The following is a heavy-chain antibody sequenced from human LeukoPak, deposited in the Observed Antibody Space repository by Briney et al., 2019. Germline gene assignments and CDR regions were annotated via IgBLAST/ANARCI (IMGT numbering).Heavy chain of an antibody. CDR3: ARVLRLLEWVPHYYMDV. CDR2: IKQDGSEK. D-gene: IGHD3-3*01. CDR1: GFTFSSYW. Sequence: PGGSLRLSCAASGFTFSSYWMSWVRQAPGKGLEWVANIKQDGSEKYYVDSVKGRFTISRDNAKNSLYLQMNSLRAEDTAVYYCARVLRLLEWVPHYYMDVWGKGTTVTVSS. J-gene: IGHJ6*03. V-gene: IGHV3-7*01.